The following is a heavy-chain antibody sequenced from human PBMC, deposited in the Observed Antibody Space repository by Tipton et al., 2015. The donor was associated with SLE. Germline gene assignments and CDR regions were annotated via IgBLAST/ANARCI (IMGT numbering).Heavy chain of an antibody. V-gene: IGHV3-33*01. CDR1: GFHFNSYG. D-gene: IGHD3-22*01. Sequence: SLRLSCAASGFHFNSYGMHWVRQAPGKGLEWVAVIWYDGNKEHYADSVKGRFSISRDNSKNTLYLQMNSLRAEDTAVYYCARGELITMIVPPDVWGKGTTVTVSS. J-gene: IGHJ6*04. CDR2: IWYDGNKE. CDR3: ARGELITMIVPPDV.